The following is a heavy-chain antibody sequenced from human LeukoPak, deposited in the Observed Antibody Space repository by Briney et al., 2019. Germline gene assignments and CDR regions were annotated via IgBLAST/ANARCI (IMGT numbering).Heavy chain of an antibody. D-gene: IGHD2-2*01. CDR2: FDPEDGET. CDR1: GYTLTELS. Sequence: GASVNVSCKVSGYTLTELSMHWVRQAPGKGLEWMGGFDPEDGETIYAQKFQGRVTMTEDTSTDTAYMELSSLRSEDTAVYYCATDLSYCSSTSCRNDAFDIWGQGTMVTVSS. CDR3: ATDLSYCSSTSCRNDAFDI. J-gene: IGHJ3*02. V-gene: IGHV1-24*01.